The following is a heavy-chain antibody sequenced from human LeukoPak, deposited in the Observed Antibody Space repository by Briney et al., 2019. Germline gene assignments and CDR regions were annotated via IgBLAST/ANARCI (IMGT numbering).Heavy chain of an antibody. D-gene: IGHD5-18*01. J-gene: IGHJ4*02. CDR1: EFTFSRYW. CDR2: INEDGTTT. CDR3: ARDLAGSRDT. V-gene: IGHV3-74*01. Sequence: TGGSLRLSCVDSEFTFSRYWMHWVRQAPGEGLVWVSRINEDGTTTNYADSVKGRFTISRDNAKNTLYLQMNSLRAEDTAVYYCARDLAGSRDTWGRGTLVTVSS.